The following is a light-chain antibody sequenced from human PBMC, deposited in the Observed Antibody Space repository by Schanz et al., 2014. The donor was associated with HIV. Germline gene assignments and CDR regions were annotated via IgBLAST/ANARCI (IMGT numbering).Light chain of an antibody. CDR2: GAS. CDR3: QQYNNWPFT. J-gene: IGKJ2*01. V-gene: IGKV3-20*01. CDR1: QSVTNSY. Sequence: EIVVTQSPGTVSLSPGARAILSCRASQSVTNSYLAWYQQTPGQAPRLLIYGASIRATGIPDRFSGSGSGTDFTLTISSLEPEDFAVYYCQQYNNWPFTFGQGTKLEI.